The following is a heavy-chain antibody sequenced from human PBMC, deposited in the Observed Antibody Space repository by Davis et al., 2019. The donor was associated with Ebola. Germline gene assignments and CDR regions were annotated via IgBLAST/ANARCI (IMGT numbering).Heavy chain of an antibody. CDR2: ISPYGSNR. V-gene: IGHV3-30-3*01. CDR3: ARDGTGWYPGDY. CDR1: GFTFSSYA. D-gene: IGHD6-19*01. J-gene: IGHJ4*02. Sequence: PGGSLRLSCAASGFTFSSYAMFWVRQAPGKGLQWVALISPYGSNRWYADSVRGRLTTSRDNSKNTLYLQVNSLRPDDTAVYYCARDGTGWYPGDYWGQGTLVTVSS.